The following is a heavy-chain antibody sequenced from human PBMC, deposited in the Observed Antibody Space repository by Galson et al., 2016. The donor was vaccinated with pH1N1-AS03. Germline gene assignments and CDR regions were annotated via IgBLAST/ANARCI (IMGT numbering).Heavy chain of an antibody. Sequence: SLRLSCAASGFTFSSYAMHWVRQAPGKGLEWVAVISYDGSNKYYADSVKGRFTISRDNSKNTLYLQMNSPRAEDTAVYYCARGGVCSSTSCFAQHFDYWGQGTLVTVSS. D-gene: IGHD2-2*01. J-gene: IGHJ4*02. CDR3: ARGGVCSSTSCFAQHFDY. CDR1: GFTFSSYA. V-gene: IGHV3-30*04. CDR2: ISYDGSNK.